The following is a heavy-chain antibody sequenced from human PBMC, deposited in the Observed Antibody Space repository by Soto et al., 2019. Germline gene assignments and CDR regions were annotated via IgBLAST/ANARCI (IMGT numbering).Heavy chain of an antibody. CDR1: GGSISSYY. CDR3: ARDRGSSVNYYYYGMDV. V-gene: IGHV4-59*01. Sequence: SETLSLTCTVSGGSISSYYWSWIRQPPGKGLEWIGYIYYSGSTNYNPSLKSRVTISVDTSKNQFSLKLSSVTAADTAVYYCARDRGSSVNYYYYGMDVWGQGTTVTVSS. J-gene: IGHJ6*02. D-gene: IGHD3-10*01. CDR2: IYYSGST.